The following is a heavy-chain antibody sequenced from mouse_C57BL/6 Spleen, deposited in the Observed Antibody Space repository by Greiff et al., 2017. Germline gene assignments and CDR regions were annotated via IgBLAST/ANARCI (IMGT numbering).Heavy chain of an antibody. J-gene: IGHJ4*01. CDR3: ARGDYGSSFYAMDY. CDR2: IYPGDGDT. CDR1: GYAFSSSW. V-gene: IGHV1-82*01. Sequence: VQLQQSGPELVKPGASVKISCKASGYAFSSSWMNWVKQRPGKGLEWIGRIYPGDGDTNYNGKFKGKATLTADNSSSTAYMQLSSLTSEDSAVYFCARGDYGSSFYAMDYWGQGTSVTVSS. D-gene: IGHD1-1*01.